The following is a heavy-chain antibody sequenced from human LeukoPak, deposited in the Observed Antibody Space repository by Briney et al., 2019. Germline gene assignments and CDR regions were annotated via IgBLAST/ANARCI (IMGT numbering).Heavy chain of an antibody. CDR3: AKGHYSNYYGEYNLFDP. Sequence: LQLSFAASGFPFDDYAMHWVRPASGKGLEWVPGINWNSGIIGYAASVKGRFTISRDNAKTSLYLQMNSLRAEDTALYCCAKGHYSNYYGEYNLFDPWGQGSLVTVSS. CDR1: GFPFDDYA. CDR2: INWNSGII. V-gene: IGHV3-9*01. J-gene: IGHJ5*02. D-gene: IGHD4-11*01.